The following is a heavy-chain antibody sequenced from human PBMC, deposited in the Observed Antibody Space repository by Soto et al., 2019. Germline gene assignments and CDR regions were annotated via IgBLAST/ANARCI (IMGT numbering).Heavy chain of an antibody. J-gene: IGHJ4*02. CDR2: VYYSGST. D-gene: IGHD1-26*01. CDR3: ARGRSHEWELLVKYFDY. CDR1: GGSVSNSY. Sequence: QVQLQESGPGLVKPSETLSLTCTVSGGSVSNSYWGWIRQPPGKGLEWVAYVYYSGSTNYNPSLGSRDTISVDKSKNRFALKMTSVTGADTALYYCARGRSHEWELLVKYFDYWGQGTLVTVSS. V-gene: IGHV4-59*02.